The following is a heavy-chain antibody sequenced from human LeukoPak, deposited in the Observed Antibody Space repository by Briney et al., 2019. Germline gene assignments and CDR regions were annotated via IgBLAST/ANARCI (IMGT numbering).Heavy chain of an antibody. Sequence: ASVKVSCKASGYTFTSYNMHWVRQAPGQGLEWMGMINPSAGSTSYAQKFQGRVTMTRDTSTSTVSMELSSLRSEDTALYYCAREGSSIWYRGNAEYFQYWGQGTLVTVSS. CDR3: AREGSSIWYRGNAEYFQY. CDR2: INPSAGST. J-gene: IGHJ1*01. D-gene: IGHD6-13*01. V-gene: IGHV1-46*01. CDR1: GYTFTSYN.